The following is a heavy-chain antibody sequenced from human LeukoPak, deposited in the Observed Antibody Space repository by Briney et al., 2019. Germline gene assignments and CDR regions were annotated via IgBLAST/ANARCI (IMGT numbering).Heavy chain of an antibody. J-gene: IGHJ3*02. CDR1: GGSISSGGYY. D-gene: IGHD3-22*01. V-gene: IGHV4-31*03. Sequence: SETLSLTCTVSGGSISSGGYYWSWIRQHPGKGLEWIGYIYYSGSTYYNPSLKSRVTISVDTSKNQFSLKLSSVTAADTAVYYCARVLSNYYDSSGFYAFDSWGQGTMVTVSS. CDR2: IYYSGST. CDR3: ARVLSNYYDSSGFYAFDS.